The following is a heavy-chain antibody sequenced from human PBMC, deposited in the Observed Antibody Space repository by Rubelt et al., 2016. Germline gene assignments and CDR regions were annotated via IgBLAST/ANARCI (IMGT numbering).Heavy chain of an antibody. Sequence: QITLKESGPTLVKPTQTLTLTCTFSGFSLSTSGVGVGWIRQPPGKALEWLALIYWDDDKRYSPSLKSRLTITKETSKNHVVRTMTNMDPVDTATYYCAHSIGSDYGDYGMDVWGQGTTVTVSS. CDR2: IYWDDDK. D-gene: IGHD4-17*01. J-gene: IGHJ6*02. CDR1: GFSLSTSGVG. CDR3: AHSIGSDYGDYGMDV. V-gene: IGHV2-5*02.